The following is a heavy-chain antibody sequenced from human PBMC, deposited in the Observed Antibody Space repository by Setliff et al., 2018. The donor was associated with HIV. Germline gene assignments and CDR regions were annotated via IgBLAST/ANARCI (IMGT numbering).Heavy chain of an antibody. Sequence: SETLSLTCTVSGGSISNYYWSWIRQPAGKGLEWIGRIYTSGSTNYNPSLKSRVTMSVDTSKNQFSLELSSVTASDTAVYRCASLYYISSWTSYFDSWGQGTLVTVSS. CDR1: GGSISNYY. V-gene: IGHV4-4*07. D-gene: IGHD3-10*01. J-gene: IGHJ4*02. CDR3: ASLYYISSWTSYFDS. CDR2: IYTSGST.